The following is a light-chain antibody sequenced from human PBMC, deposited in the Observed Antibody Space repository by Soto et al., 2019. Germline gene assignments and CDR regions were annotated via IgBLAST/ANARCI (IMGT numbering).Light chain of an antibody. Sequence: DIQMTQSPSTLSASVGDRVTITCRASQSISSWLAWYQQKPGEAPKLLIYKASSLESGVPSRFSGSGSGTEFTLTISSLQPDDVATYYCQQYNSYSPYTFGQGTKLEIK. CDR1: QSISSW. J-gene: IGKJ2*01. CDR3: QQYNSYSPYT. V-gene: IGKV1-5*03. CDR2: KAS.